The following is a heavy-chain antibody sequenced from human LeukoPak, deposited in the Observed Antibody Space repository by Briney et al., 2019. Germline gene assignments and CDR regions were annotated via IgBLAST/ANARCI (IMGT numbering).Heavy chain of an antibody. J-gene: IGHJ6*03. CDR2: IRYDGSNK. Sequence: PGGSLRLSCAASGFTFSSYGMHWVRQAPGKGLEWVAFIRYDGSNKYYADSVKGRFTISRDNSKNTLYLQMNSLRAEDTAVYYCARPYGGPYYYYYMDVWGKGTTVTISS. D-gene: IGHD4-23*01. V-gene: IGHV3-30*02. CDR3: ARPYGGPYYYYYMDV. CDR1: GFTFSSYG.